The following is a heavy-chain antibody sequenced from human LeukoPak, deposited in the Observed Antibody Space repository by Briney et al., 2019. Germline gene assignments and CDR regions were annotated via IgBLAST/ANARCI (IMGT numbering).Heavy chain of an antibody. Sequence: PGGSLRLSCAASGFSFSSYAMGWVRQAPGKGLEWVSSITSGSESTWSVDSVRGRFIISRDNFKDTVYLQMNGLRVDDTALYYCVRDRRFPDDVFDIWGLGTMVAVSS. CDR2: ITSGSEST. J-gene: IGHJ3*02. D-gene: IGHD2-21*01. CDR3: VRDRRFPDDVFDI. V-gene: IGHV3-23*01. CDR1: GFSFSSYA.